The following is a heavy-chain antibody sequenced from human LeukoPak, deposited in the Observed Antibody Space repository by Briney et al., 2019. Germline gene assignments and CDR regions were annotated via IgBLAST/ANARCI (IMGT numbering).Heavy chain of an antibody. CDR3: AKHARSPLDSSGYYYIEDWFDP. D-gene: IGHD3-22*01. J-gene: IGHJ5*02. V-gene: IGHV3-23*01. Sequence: GGSLRLSCAASGFTFSSYAMSWVRQAPGKGLEWVSAISGSGGSTYYADSVKGRFTISRDNSKNTLYLQMNSLRAEDTAVYYCAKHARSPLDSSGYYYIEDWFDPWGQGTLVTVSS. CDR2: ISGSGGST. CDR1: GFTFSSYA.